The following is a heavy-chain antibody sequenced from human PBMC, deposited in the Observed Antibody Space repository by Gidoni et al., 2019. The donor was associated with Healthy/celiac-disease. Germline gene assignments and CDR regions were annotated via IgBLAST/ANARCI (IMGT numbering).Heavy chain of an antibody. CDR2: ISAYNGNT. CDR3: ARDVLSVYDFWSGYRTPTDALRELDY. J-gene: IGHJ4*02. D-gene: IGHD3-3*01. CDR1: GYTFTSYG. Sequence: QVQLVQSGAEVKKPGASVKVSCKASGYTFTSYGISWLRQAPGQGLEWMGWISAYNGNTNYAQKLQGRVTMTTDTSTSTAYMELRSLGSDDTAVYYCARDVLSVYDFWSGYRTPTDALRELDYWGQGTLVTVSS. V-gene: IGHV1-18*01.